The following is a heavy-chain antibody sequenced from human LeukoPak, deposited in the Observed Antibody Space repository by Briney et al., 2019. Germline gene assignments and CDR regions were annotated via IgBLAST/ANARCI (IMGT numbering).Heavy chain of an antibody. Sequence: GASVKVSCKASGYTFTSYGISWVRQAPGQGLEWMGWISAYNGNTNYAQKLQGRVTITRDTSASTAYMELSSLRSEDTAVYYCARDRSSWYLGYWGQGTLVTVSS. J-gene: IGHJ4*02. CDR3: ARDRSSWYLGY. V-gene: IGHV1-18*01. CDR1: GYTFTSYG. D-gene: IGHD6-13*01. CDR2: ISAYNGNT.